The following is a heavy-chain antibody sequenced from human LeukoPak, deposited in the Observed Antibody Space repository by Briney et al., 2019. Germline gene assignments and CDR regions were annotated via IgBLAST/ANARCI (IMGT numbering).Heavy chain of an antibody. D-gene: IGHD2-21*02. V-gene: IGHV3-23*01. CDR2: ISGSGGST. J-gene: IGHJ4*02. CDR3: AKWPSLRGGNSDWYFDY. Sequence: GGSLRLSCAASGFTFRSYAMSWVRQAPGKGLEWVSAISGSGGSTYYADSVKGRFTISRDNSKNTLYLQMNSLRAEDTAVYYCAKWPSLRGGNSDWYFDYWGQGTLVTVSS. CDR1: GFTFRSYA.